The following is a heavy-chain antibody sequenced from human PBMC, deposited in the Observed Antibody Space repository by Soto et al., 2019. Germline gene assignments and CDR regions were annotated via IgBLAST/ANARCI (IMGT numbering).Heavy chain of an antibody. CDR3: ARASISGGNSASHYAMDV. V-gene: IGHV4-61*01. CDR1: GASMTCASMSSYY. D-gene: IGHD2-15*01. Sequence: SETLSRTCTVSGASMTCASMSSYYGSWIRQPPGNGLEWIGYIYYIGSTDYNPSLKSRVTISVDTSNNQFSLKLNSVTSADTAVYYCARASISGGNSASHYAMDVWGQGTTVTVSS. J-gene: IGHJ6*02. CDR2: IYYIGST.